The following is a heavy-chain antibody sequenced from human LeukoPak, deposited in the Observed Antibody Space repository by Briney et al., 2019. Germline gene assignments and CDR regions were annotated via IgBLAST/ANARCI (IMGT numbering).Heavy chain of an antibody. CDR3: ARRWDYDFSPPHNWFDP. CDR1: GGTFRSVSHY. Sequence: PSETLSLTCSVSGGTFRSVSHYWGWIRQPPGKGLEWIGSIYYNGSTYYKPSLKSRLTISADASKKQFSLDLTSVTVADTAVYYCARRWDYDFSPPHNWFDPWGQGILVTVVS. V-gene: IGHV4-39*01. J-gene: IGHJ5*02. D-gene: IGHD3-3*01. CDR2: IYYNGST.